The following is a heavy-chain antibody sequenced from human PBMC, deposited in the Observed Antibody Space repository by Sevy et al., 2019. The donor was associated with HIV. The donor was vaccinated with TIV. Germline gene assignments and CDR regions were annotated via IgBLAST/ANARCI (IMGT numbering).Heavy chain of an antibody. CDR2: ISWNSGSI. CDR3: AKDIVGSGSSHSDY. CDR1: GFTFDDYA. D-gene: IGHD3-10*01. J-gene: IGHJ4*02. Sequence: GGSLRLSCAASGFTFDDYAMHWVRQAPGKGLEWVSGISWNSGSIGYADSVKGRFTISRDNAKNSLYLQMNSLRAEDTALYYCAKDIVGSGSSHSDYWGQGTLVTVSS. V-gene: IGHV3-9*01.